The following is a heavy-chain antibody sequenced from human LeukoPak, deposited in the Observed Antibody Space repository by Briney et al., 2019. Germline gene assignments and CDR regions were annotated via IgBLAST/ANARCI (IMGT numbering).Heavy chain of an antibody. V-gene: IGHV3-33*01. CDR3: AREANRVPGIMYFDY. Sequence: GRSLRLSCAASGFTFSSYGIHWVRQAPGKGLEWVAVIWYDGTNKFYADSVKGRFTISRDNSKNTLNLQMNSLRAEDTAVYYCAREANRVPGIMYFDYWGQGTLVTVSS. J-gene: IGHJ4*02. CDR2: IWYDGTNK. CDR1: GFTFSSYG. D-gene: IGHD2-2*01.